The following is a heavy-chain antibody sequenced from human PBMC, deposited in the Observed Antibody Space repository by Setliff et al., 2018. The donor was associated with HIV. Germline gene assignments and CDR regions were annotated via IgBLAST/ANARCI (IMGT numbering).Heavy chain of an antibody. CDR1: GGSFSDYY. Sequence: PSETLSLTCAVYGGSFSDYYWSWIRQPPGKGLEWIGEINHSGSTNYNPSLKSRVTISVDTSKNQFSLKLSSVTAADTAVYYCARGGRSLAAQTWFDPWGQGTLVPSP. J-gene: IGHJ5*02. V-gene: IGHV4-34*01. D-gene: IGHD6-6*01. CDR3: ARGGRSLAAQTWFDP. CDR2: INHSGST.